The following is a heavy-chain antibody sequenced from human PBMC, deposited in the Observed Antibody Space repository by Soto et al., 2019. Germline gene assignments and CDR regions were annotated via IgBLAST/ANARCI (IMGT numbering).Heavy chain of an antibody. CDR3: ARRYDSIVRPFDL. V-gene: IGHV1-18*04. CDR1: GYTFTNYG. Sequence: QVHLVQSGAEVKKPGASVKVSCKASGYTFTNYGITWVRQAPGRGLEWMGWSSTYNSNTNYAQRFRGRVTMTTDRGTSTGYMELRSLKSEDTAVYFCARRYDSIVRPFDLWGQGTLVTVSS. J-gene: IGHJ4*02. D-gene: IGHD3-22*01. CDR2: SSTYNSNT.